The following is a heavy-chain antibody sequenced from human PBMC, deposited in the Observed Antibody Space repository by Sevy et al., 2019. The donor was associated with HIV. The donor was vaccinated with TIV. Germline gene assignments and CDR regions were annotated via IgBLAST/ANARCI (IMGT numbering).Heavy chain of an antibody. Sequence: GGSLRLSCTASGFTFGDYAMSWFRQAPGKGLEWVGFIKTKTYSGTTEYAASVKGRFIISRDDSKNIAYLQMNSLKTEDTAVYHCTRDLYGSGWFYFDYWGQGTLVTVSS. D-gene: IGHD6-19*01. V-gene: IGHV3-49*03. CDR3: TRDLYGSGWFYFDY. J-gene: IGHJ4*02. CDR1: GFTFGDYA. CDR2: IKTKTYSGTT.